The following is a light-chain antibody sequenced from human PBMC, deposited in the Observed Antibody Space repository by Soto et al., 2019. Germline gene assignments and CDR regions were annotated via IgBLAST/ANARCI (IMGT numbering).Light chain of an antibody. Sequence: EIVMTQSPATLSVSPGERVTLSCRASQSVSSDLAWYLQKPGQAPSLLVYGASTRATGMPARFSGSGSGTAFTLTISSLQSEDFAVYYCQQYNNWPHTFGQGTKLEIK. J-gene: IGKJ2*01. CDR2: GAS. CDR1: QSVSSD. CDR3: QQYNNWPHT. V-gene: IGKV3-15*01.